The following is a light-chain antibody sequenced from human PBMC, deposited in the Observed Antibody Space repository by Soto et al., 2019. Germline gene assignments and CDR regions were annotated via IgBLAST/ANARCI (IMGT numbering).Light chain of an antibody. V-gene: IGKV3-11*01. CDR3: QQSYSTPPT. CDR2: ESS. Sequence: EVVLTQYKATLSLSPGERATLSCRASQSVDNYLDWYQQKPGQAPRLLIYESSNRATGIPARFSGSGSGTDFTLTISSLQPEDFATYYCQQSYSTPPTFGHGTRLEI. J-gene: IGKJ5*01. CDR1: QSVDNY.